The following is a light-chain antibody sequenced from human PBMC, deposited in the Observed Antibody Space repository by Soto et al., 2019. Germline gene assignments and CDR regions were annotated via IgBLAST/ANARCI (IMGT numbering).Light chain of an antibody. J-gene: IGLJ1*01. Sequence: QSVLTQPPSVSGAPGQRVTTSCTGSSSNIGAGYDVHWYQQLPGTAPKLLIYGNNNRPSGVPDRFSGSKSGTSASLAVTGLQAEDEADYYCQSYATGLSVLYVFGTGTKLTVL. CDR1: SSNIGAGYD. V-gene: IGLV1-40*01. CDR2: GNN. CDR3: QSYATGLSVLYV.